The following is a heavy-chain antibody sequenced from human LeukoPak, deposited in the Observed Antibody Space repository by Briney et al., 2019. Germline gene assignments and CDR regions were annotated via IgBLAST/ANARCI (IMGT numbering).Heavy chain of an antibody. CDR3: ARDTRNYYDSSGYYVLDY. CDR2: IYTSGST. Sequence: SETLSLTCTVSGGSISSYYWSWIRQPAGKGLEWIGRIYTSGSTNYNPSLKSRVTMSVDTSKNQFSLKLSSVTAADTAVYYCARDTRNYYDSSGYYVLDYWGQGTLVTVSS. D-gene: IGHD3-22*01. V-gene: IGHV4-4*07. J-gene: IGHJ4*02. CDR1: GGSISSYY.